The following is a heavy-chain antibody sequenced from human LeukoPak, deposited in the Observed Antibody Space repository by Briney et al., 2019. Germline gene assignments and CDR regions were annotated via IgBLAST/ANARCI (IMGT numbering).Heavy chain of an antibody. D-gene: IGHD2-2*01. J-gene: IGHJ4*02. V-gene: IGHV3-74*03. CDR1: GFTFSSSW. CDR2: INSDESVT. CDR3: VRSRFTTSSFDY. Sequence: GGSLILSCAASGFTFSSSWMQWVRQAPGQGLVWVSRINSDESVTTYTNSVKGRFTISRDNAKNTLYLQMNSLRAEDTAMYYCVRSRFTTSSFDYWGQGTLVTVSS.